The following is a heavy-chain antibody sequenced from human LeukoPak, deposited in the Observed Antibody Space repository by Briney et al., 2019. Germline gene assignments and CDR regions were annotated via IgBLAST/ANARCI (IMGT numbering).Heavy chain of an antibody. J-gene: IGHJ4*02. Sequence: ASVKVSCKASGYTFTSYAMHWVRQAPGQRLEWMGWINAGNGNTKYSQEFQGRVTMTTDTSTSTAYMELRSLRSDDTAVYYCARASGHSYGYRDSFDYWGQGTLVTVSS. CDR2: INAGNGNT. CDR3: ARASGHSYGYRDSFDY. V-gene: IGHV1-3*01. D-gene: IGHD5-18*01. CDR1: GYTFTSYA.